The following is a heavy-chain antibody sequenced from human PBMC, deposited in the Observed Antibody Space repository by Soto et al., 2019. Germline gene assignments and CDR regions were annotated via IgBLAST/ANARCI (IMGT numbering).Heavy chain of an antibody. Sequence: ESGGGVVQPGRSLRLSCAASAFTFSSYGMHWVRQAPGKGLEWVAVISYDGSNKYYADSVKGRFTISRDNSKNTLYLQMNSLRAEDTAVYYCAKDHGYSYNGYYYYYYGMDVWGQGTTVTVSS. CDR1: AFTFSSYG. D-gene: IGHD5-18*01. CDR3: AKDHGYSYNGYYYYYYGMDV. CDR2: ISYDGSNK. V-gene: IGHV3-30*18. J-gene: IGHJ6*02.